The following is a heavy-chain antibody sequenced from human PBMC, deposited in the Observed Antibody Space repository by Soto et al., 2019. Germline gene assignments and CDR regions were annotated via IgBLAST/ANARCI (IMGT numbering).Heavy chain of an antibody. Sequence: QVQLVESGGGVVQPGRSLRLSCAASGFTFSSYGMHWVRQAAGKGLAWVAVIWYDGSNKHYADSVKGRFTISRDNSKNTLYLQMNSLRAEDTSVFYCARERRVGTTVGFNFYYGMDVWGQGTTVSVSS. CDR3: ARERRVGTTVGFNFYYGMDV. J-gene: IGHJ6*02. CDR1: GFTFSSYG. CDR2: IWYDGSNK. D-gene: IGHD5-12*01. V-gene: IGHV3-33*01.